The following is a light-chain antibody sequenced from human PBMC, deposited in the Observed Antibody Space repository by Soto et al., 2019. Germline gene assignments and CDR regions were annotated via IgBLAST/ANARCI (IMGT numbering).Light chain of an antibody. Sequence: EIVLTQSPGTLSLSPGERATLSCRASQSISSSYLAWYQPKPGQAPRLLIYGASKRATGIPDRFSGSGSGTDFTLTISRLESEDLAVYYCQQYGSAPAWTFGQGTKVEIK. CDR3: QQYGSAPAWT. J-gene: IGKJ1*01. CDR2: GAS. V-gene: IGKV3-20*01. CDR1: QSISSSY.